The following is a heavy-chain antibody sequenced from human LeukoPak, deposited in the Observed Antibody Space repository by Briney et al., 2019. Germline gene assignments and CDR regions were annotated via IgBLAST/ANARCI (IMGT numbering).Heavy chain of an antibody. J-gene: IGHJ5*02. V-gene: IGHV1-18*01. CDR1: GYTFTSYG. CDR2: ISVYNGNT. D-gene: IGHD3-3*01. Sequence: ASVKVSCKASGYTFTSYGISWVRQAPGQGLEWMGWISVYNGNTDYAQKLRGRVTMTTDTSTSTACMELRSLRSDDTAVYYCARITYDFWSGYYMPDDPWGQGTLVTVSS. CDR3: ARITYDFWSGYYMPDDP.